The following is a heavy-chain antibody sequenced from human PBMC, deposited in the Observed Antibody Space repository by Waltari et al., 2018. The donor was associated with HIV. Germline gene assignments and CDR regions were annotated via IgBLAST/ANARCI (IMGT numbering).Heavy chain of an antibody. V-gene: IGHV4-34*01. CDR2: INHSGST. Sequence: QVQLQQWGAGLLKPSETLSLTCAVYGGSFSGSYWSWLRQPPGRGLEWIGEINHSGSTNYNPSLKSRVTISVDTSKNQFSLKLSSVTAADTAVYYCARHRITIFGVVTPRWYFDYWGQGTLVTVSS. CDR3: ARHRITIFGVVTPRWYFDY. CDR1: GGSFSGSY. J-gene: IGHJ4*02. D-gene: IGHD3-3*01.